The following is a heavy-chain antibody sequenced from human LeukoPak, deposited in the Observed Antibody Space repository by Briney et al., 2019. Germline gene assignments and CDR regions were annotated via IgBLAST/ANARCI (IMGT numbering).Heavy chain of an antibody. J-gene: IGHJ4*02. CDR1: GFTFSSYS. D-gene: IGHD3-22*01. Sequence: GGSLRLSCAASGFTFSSYSMNWVRQAPGKGLEWVSSISSSSSYIYYADSVKGRFTISRDNAKNSLYLQMNSLRAEDTAVYYCARDSVRSDYYDSSGYLLFAFDYWGQGTLATASS. V-gene: IGHV3-21*01. CDR3: ARDSVRSDYYDSSGYLLFAFDY. CDR2: ISSSSSYI.